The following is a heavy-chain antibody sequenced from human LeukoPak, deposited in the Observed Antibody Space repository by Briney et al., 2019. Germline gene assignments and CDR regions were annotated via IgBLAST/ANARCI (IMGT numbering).Heavy chain of an antibody. CDR3: ARQGEPEHITMIVVVTPYYFDY. CDR1: GGSISSSSYY. J-gene: IGHJ4*02. D-gene: IGHD3-22*01. Sequence: SSETLSLTCTVSGGSISSSSYYWGWIRQPPGKGLEWIGSIYYSGSTYYNPSLKSRVTISVDTSKNQFSLKLSSVTAADTAVYYCARQGEPEHITMIVVVTPYYFDYWGQGTLVTVSS. V-gene: IGHV4-39*01. CDR2: IYYSGST.